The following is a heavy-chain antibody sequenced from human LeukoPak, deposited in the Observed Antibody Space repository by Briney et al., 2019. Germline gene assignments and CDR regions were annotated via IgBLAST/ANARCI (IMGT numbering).Heavy chain of an antibody. CDR2: VSSSGSST. Sequence: GGSLRLSCAASGFTSSSHAMSWVRQAPGKGLEWVSAVSSSGSSTYYADSVKGRFSISRDNSKNTLYLQMNSLRAEDTAVYYCAKEELAGVTPPFYFHYWGQGTLVTVSS. CDR3: AKEELAGVTPPFYFHY. J-gene: IGHJ4*02. D-gene: IGHD3-3*01. CDR1: GFTSSSHA. V-gene: IGHV3-23*01.